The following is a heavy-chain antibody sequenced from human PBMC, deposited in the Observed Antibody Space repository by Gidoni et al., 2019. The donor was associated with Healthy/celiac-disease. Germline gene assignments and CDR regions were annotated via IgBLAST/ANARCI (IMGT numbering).Heavy chain of an antibody. CDR1: GSTFSSYS. D-gene: IGHD3-3*01. V-gene: IGHV3-21*01. J-gene: IGHJ5*02. Sequence: EVQLVESGGGLVKPGGSLRLSCAASGSTFSSYSMNWVRQAPGKGLEWVSSSISSSSYIYYANSVKGRFTISRDNAKNSLYRQMNSLRAEDTAVYYCARDLFSIGDYSWFDPWGQGTLVTVSS. CDR3: ARDLFSIGDYSWFDP. CDR2: SISSSSYI.